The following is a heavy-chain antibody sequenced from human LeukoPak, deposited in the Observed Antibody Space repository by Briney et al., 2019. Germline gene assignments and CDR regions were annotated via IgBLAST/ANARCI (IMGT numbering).Heavy chain of an antibody. CDR3: ARLLYYYDSTGSYDY. D-gene: IGHD3-22*01. Sequence: PGGSLRLSCAASGFTFSSYSMNWVRQAPGKGLEWVSTINWDGGSTGYADSVKGRFTMTRDNAENSLSLQMNSLRAEDTAFYYCARLLYYYDSTGSYDYWGQGILVTVSS. V-gene: IGHV3-20*04. CDR1: GFTFSSYS. J-gene: IGHJ4*02. CDR2: INWDGGST.